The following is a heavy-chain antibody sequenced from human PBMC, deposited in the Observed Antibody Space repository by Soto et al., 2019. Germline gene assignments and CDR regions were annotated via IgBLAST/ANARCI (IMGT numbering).Heavy chain of an antibody. CDR2: LDYSGST. J-gene: IGHJ5*02. D-gene: IGHD3-3*01. V-gene: IGHV4-39*01. CDR3: ARHVPDGRVVIRAGNWFDP. Sequence: QLQLQESGPGLVKPSETLSLTCTVSGGSISSSSYYWGWIRQPPGKGLEWIGSLDYSGSTYYNPSLKSRVTISVDTSKNQFSLKLRSVTAADTAVYYCARHVPDGRVVIRAGNWFDPWGQGTLVTVSS. CDR1: GGSISSSSYY.